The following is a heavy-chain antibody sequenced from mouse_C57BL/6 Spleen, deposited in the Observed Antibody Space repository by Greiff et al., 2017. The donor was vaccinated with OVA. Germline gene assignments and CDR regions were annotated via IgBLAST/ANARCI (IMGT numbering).Heavy chain of an antibody. V-gene: IGHV1-69*01. D-gene: IGHD2-5*01. CDR2: IDPSDSYT. CDR3: AKVTTGYWYFDV. J-gene: IGHJ1*03. Sequence: QVQLQQPGAELVMPGASVKLSCKASGYTFTSYWMHWVKQRPGQGLEWIGEIDPSDSYTNYNQKFKGKSTLTVDKSSSPAYMQLSSLTSEDSAVYYCAKVTTGYWYFDVWGTGTTVTVSS. CDR1: GYTFTSYW.